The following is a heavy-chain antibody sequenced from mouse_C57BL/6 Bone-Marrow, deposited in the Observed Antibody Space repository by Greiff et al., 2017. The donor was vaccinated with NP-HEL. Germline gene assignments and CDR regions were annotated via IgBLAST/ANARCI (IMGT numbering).Heavy chain of an antibody. J-gene: IGHJ2*01. D-gene: IGHD1-1*01. CDR1: GYSITSGYD. CDR3: ARGVYGSSSYFDY. V-gene: IGHV3-1*01. Sequence: ESGPGMVKPSQSLSLTCTVTGYSITSGYDWHWIRHFPGNKLEWMGYISYSGSTNYNPSLKRRISITHDTSKNHFFLKLNSVTTEDTATYYCARGVYGSSSYFDYWGQGTTLTVSS. CDR2: ISYSGST.